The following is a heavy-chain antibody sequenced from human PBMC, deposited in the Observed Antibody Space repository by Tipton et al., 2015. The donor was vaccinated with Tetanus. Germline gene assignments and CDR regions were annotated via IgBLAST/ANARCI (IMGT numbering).Heavy chain of an antibody. V-gene: IGHV3-11*01. J-gene: IGHJ2*01. CDR2: ISSSGSTI. D-gene: IGHD6-6*01. CDR1: GFAFSDYY. CDR3: VRVWGRGQLVTKPNWYFDL. Sequence: SLRLSCEASGFAFSDYYMAWIRQAPGKGLEWVSYISSSGSTIYYADSVKGRFTISRDNAKNSLSLQVNSLRAEDTAVYYCVRVWGRGQLVTKPNWYFDLWGRGTLVTVSS.